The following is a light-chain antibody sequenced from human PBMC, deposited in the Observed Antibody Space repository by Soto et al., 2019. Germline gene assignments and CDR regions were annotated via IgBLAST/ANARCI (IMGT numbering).Light chain of an antibody. CDR1: SSNIGAGYD. CDR3: QSYDSSLSGWV. V-gene: IGLV1-40*01. CDR2: GNS. Sequence: QSVLTQPPSVSGAPGQRGTISCTGSSSNIGAGYDVHWYQQLPGTAPKLLIYGNSNRPSGVPDRFSGSKSGTSASLAITGLQAEDEADYSCQSYDSSLSGWVFGTGNKVTVL. J-gene: IGLJ1*01.